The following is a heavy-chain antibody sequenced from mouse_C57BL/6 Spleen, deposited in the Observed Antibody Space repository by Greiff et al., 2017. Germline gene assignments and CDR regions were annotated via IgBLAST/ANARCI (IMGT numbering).Heavy chain of an antibody. V-gene: IGHV1-81*01. CDR3: AREDDGDYGFAY. CDR2: MYPRSGNT. CDR1: AYTFTSYG. D-gene: IGHD2-3*01. J-gene: IGHJ3*01. Sequence: VQLQQSGAELARPGASVKLSCKASAYTFTSYGISWVKQSTGQGLEWIGEMYPRSGNTYYNETFKGKATLTADKSSSTAYMELRSLTSEDSAVYFCAREDDGDYGFAYWGRGTLGTVAA.